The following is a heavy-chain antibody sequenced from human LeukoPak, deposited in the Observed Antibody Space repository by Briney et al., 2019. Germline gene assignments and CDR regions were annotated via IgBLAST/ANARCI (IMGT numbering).Heavy chain of an antibody. CDR3: ATSEGANYVYGMDV. V-gene: IGHV4-34*01. Sequence: SETLSLTCAVYGGSFSGYYWSWIRQPPGKGLEXXXEINHSGSTNYNPSLKSRVTISVDTSKNQFSLKLSSVTAADTAVYYCATSEGANYVYGMDVWGQGTTVTVSS. J-gene: IGHJ6*02. CDR2: INHSGST. CDR1: GGSFSGYY.